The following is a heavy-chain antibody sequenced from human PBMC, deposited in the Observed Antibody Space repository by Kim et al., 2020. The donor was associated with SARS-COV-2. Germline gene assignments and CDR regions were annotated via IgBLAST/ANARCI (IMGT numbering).Heavy chain of an antibody. J-gene: IGHJ3*02. V-gene: IGHV1-46*01. CDR2: INHSVGTS. CDR3: ARGGDPLVVVAGTVPFDI. D-gene: IGHD2-15*01. Sequence: ASVNVCCKASGYSFSSYYINWVRQAPGQGLEWMGIINHSVGTSRYAQKFQGRVTMTRDTSTSTVYMELSSIRSEDTAVYYCARGGDPLVVVAGTVPFDIWGQGKMVTVSS. CDR1: GYSFSSYY.